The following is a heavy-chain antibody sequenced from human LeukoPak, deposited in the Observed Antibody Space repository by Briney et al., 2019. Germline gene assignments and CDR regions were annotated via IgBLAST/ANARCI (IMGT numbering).Heavy chain of an antibody. CDR3: ARVRYYYGSGILPRYFDY. CDR2: IIPIFGTA. CDR1: GGTFSSYA. V-gene: IGHV1-69*13. Sequence: SVKVSCKASGGTFSSYAISWVRQAPGQGLEWMGGIIPIFGTANYAQKFQGRVTITADESTSTAYMELSSLRSEDTAVYYCARVRYYYGSGILPRYFDYWGQGTLVTVSS. D-gene: IGHD3-10*01. J-gene: IGHJ4*02.